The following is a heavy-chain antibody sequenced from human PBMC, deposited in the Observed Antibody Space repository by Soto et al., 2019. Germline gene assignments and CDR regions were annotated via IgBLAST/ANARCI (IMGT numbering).Heavy chain of an antibody. Sequence: PSETLSLTCTVSGGSISSYYWSWIRQPPGKGLEWIGYIYYSGSTNYNPSLKSRVTISVDTSKNQFSLKLSSVTAADTAVYYCARDPPLGSGYSYYFDYWGQGTLVTVSS. CDR1: GGSISSYY. V-gene: IGHV4-59*01. CDR2: IYYSGST. D-gene: IGHD3-22*01. CDR3: ARDPPLGSGYSYYFDY. J-gene: IGHJ4*02.